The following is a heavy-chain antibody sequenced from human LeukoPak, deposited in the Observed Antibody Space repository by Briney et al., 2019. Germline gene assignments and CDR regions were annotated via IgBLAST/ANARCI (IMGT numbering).Heavy chain of an antibody. V-gene: IGHV3-23*01. Sequence: GGSLRLSCAASGFTFSSYAMCGLRPAPGEGLGWASTISGGGGSTYYADCVKGRFTISRDNSKNTLYLQMSSLRAEDTAVYYCAKCYYDSSGYYCGAFDIWGQGTMVTVSS. CDR2: ISGGGGST. CDR3: AKCYYDSSGYYCGAFDI. D-gene: IGHD3-22*01. CDR1: GFTFSSYA. J-gene: IGHJ3*02.